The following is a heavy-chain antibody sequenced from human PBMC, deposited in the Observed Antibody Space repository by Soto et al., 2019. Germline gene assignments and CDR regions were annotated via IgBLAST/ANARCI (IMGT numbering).Heavy chain of an antibody. Sequence: QVQLVQSGAEVKKHGASVKVSCKASGYTFTGYYMHWVRQAPGQGLEWMGWINPNSGGTNYAQKFQGRVTITRDTSISTAYMELSRLKSDDTAVYYCARDSKSSSPPGMDVWSQGTTVTLSS. CDR3: ARDSKSSSPPGMDV. CDR2: INPNSGGT. V-gene: IGHV1-2*02. CDR1: GYTFTGYY. J-gene: IGHJ6*02. D-gene: IGHD6-13*01.